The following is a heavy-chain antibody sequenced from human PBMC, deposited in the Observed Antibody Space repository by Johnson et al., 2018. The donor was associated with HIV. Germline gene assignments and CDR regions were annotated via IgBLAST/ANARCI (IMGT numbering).Heavy chain of an antibody. J-gene: IGHJ3*02. CDR1: GFTVSSNY. V-gene: IGHV3-30*03. D-gene: IGHD6-13*01. CDR2: ISYDGSNK. CDR3: ARSPRAAEGAFDI. Sequence: QVQLVESGGGLVQPGGSLRLSCAASGFTVSSNYMNWVRQAPGKGLEWVAVISYDGSNKYYADSVKGRFTISRDNSKNTLYLQMNSLRAEDTAVYYCARSPRAAEGAFDIWGQGTMVTVSS.